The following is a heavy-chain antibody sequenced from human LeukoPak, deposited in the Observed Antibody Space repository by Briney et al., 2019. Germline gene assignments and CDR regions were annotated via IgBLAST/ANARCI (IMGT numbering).Heavy chain of an antibody. CDR2: IYHSGST. Sequence: SETLSLTCTVSGYSISSGYYWGWIRQPPGKGLEWIGSIYHSGSTYYNPSLKSRVTISVDTSKSQFSLKLSSVTAADTAVYYCARGLVLRYFDWLYRYYYGMDVWGQGTTVTVSS. CDR1: GYSISSGYY. V-gene: IGHV4-38-2*02. CDR3: ARGLVLRYFDWLYRYYYGMDV. D-gene: IGHD3-9*01. J-gene: IGHJ6*02.